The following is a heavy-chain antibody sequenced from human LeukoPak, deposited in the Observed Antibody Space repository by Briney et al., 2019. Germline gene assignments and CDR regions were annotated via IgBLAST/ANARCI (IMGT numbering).Heavy chain of an antibody. CDR1: GFTFSNYG. CDR2: MWYDGSIK. J-gene: IGHJ6*03. D-gene: IGHD5-24*01. V-gene: IGHV3-33*02. CDR3: ARGRDGYNYYYYYYMDV. Sequence: GRSLRLSCAASGFTFSNYGMHWIRQAPGKGLEWLAIMWYDGSIKYYADSAKGRFTISRDNSKNTVFLQMNSLRAEDTAVYSCARGRDGYNYYYYYYMDVWGKGTTVTVSS.